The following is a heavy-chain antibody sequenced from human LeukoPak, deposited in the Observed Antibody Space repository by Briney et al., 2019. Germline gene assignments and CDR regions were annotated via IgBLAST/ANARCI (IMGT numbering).Heavy chain of an antibody. V-gene: IGHV4-59*01. Sequence: SETLSLTCTVSGGSISSYYWSWIRQPPGKGLEWIGYIYYSGSTNYNPSLKSRVTISVDTSKNQFSLKLSPVTAADTAVYYCARVGGYDYYYFDYWGQGTLVTVSS. CDR3: ARVGGYDYYYFDY. J-gene: IGHJ4*02. D-gene: IGHD5-12*01. CDR2: IYYSGST. CDR1: GGSISSYY.